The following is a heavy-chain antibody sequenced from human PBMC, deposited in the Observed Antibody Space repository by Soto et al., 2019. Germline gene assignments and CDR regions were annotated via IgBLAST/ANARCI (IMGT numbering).Heavy chain of an antibody. CDR3: ARGYSSGWYSWFDP. V-gene: IGHV3-48*01. CDR1: GFTFNNFG. J-gene: IGHJ5*02. CDR2: ISSSSSTI. D-gene: IGHD6-19*01. Sequence: EVQLVESGGGLVQPGGSLRLSCAASGFTFNNFGMNWVRQAPGKGLEWVSYISSSSSTIYYADSVKGRFTISRDNAKNSLYLQMNGLRAEDTAVYYCARGYSSGWYSWFDPWGQGTLVTVSS.